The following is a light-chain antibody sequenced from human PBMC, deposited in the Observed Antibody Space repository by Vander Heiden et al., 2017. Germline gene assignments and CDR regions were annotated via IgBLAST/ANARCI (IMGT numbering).Light chain of an antibody. CDR1: QDIGNY. CDR3: QQDDNLPYT. J-gene: IGKJ2*01. V-gene: IGKV1-33*01. Sequence: DIQMTQSPSSLSASVGDRVTITCQASQDIGNYLHWYQQKPGKAPKLLIYDASNLETGVPSTFSGSGSGTDFTFTISSLQPEDIATYYCQQDDNLPYTFGQGSKVEIK. CDR2: DAS.